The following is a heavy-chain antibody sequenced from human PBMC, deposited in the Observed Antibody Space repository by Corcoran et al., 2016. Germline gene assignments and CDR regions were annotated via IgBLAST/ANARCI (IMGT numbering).Heavy chain of an antibody. CDR3: AREEVPGYSSSWYPDVVGWYFDL. J-gene: IGHJ2*01. Sequence: QLQLQESGPGLVKPSETLSLTCTVSGGSVSSSSYYWGWIRQPPGKGLEWIGSIYYSGSTYYNPSLKSRVTISVDTSKNQFSLKLSSVTAADTAVYYCAREEVPGYSSSWYPDVVGWYFDLWGRGTLVTVSS. D-gene: IGHD6-13*01. CDR1: GGSVSSSSYY. V-gene: IGHV4-39*07. CDR2: IYYSGST.